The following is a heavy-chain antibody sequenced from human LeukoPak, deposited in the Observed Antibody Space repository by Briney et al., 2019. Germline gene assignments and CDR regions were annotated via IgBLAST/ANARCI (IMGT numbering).Heavy chain of an antibody. Sequence: PGGSLRLSCAASGFTFSSYAMSWVRQAPGKGLEWVSAISGSGGSTYYADSVKGRFTISRDNAKNSLYLQMNSLRPEDTAVYYCARDQTPYYWGQGTLVTVSS. CDR3: ARDQTPYY. CDR1: GFTFSSYA. J-gene: IGHJ4*01. CDR2: ISGSGGST. D-gene: IGHD3-16*01. V-gene: IGHV3-23*01.